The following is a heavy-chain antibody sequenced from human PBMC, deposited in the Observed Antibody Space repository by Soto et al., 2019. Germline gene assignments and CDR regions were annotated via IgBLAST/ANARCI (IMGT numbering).Heavy chain of an antibody. V-gene: IGHV5-10-1*01. J-gene: IGHJ6*02. Sequence: PGESLKISCKGSGYSFTTYWIAWVRQMPGRGLEWMGRIDPSDSYTNYSPSFQGHVTISADKSISTAYLQWSSLKASDTAMYYCASTVGSEYSSSSHKAIDVWGQGTTVTVSS. CDR3: ASTVGSEYSSSSHKAIDV. CDR2: IDPSDSYT. CDR1: GYSFTTYW. D-gene: IGHD6-6*01.